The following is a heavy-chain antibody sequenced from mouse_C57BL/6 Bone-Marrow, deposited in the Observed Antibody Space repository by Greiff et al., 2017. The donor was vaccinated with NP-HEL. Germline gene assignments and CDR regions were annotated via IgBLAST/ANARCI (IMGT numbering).Heavy chain of an antibody. CDR3: ASEGSDYYGSSTWYFDV. J-gene: IGHJ1*03. Sequence: EVQLQESGPGLVKPSQSLSLTCSVTGYSITSGYYWNWIRQFPGNKLEWMGYISYDGSNNYNPSLKNRISITRDTSKKQFFLKLNSVTTEDTATYYCASEGSDYYGSSTWYFDVWGTGTTVTVSS. D-gene: IGHD1-1*01. CDR1: GYSITSGYY. CDR2: ISYDGSN. V-gene: IGHV3-6*01.